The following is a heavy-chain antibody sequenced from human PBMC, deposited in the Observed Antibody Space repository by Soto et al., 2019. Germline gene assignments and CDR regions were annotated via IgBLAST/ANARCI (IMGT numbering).Heavy chain of an antibody. V-gene: IGHV1-18*01. CDR1: GYTFTSYG. CDR3: GGDDDYGYFDY. CDR2: ISAYNGNT. D-gene: IGHD3-16*01. Sequence: GASVKVSCKASGYTFTSYGISWVRQAPGQGLEWMGWISAYNGNTNYAQKLQGRVTMTTDTSTSTAYMELRSLRSDDTAVYYCGGDDDYGYFDYWGQGTLVTVSS. J-gene: IGHJ4*02.